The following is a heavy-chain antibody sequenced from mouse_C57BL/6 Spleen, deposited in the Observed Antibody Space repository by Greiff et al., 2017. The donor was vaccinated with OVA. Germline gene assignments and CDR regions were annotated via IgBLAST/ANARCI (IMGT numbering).Heavy chain of an antibody. Sequence: EVKLVESGGGLVQPGGSLSLSCAASGFTFTDYYMSWVRQPPGKALEWLGFIRNKANGYTKEYSASVKGRFTISRDNSQSILYLQMNALRAEDSATYYCAIFYYEYDEAWFAYWGQGTLVTVSA. CDR2: IRNKANGYTK. CDR3: AIFYYEYDEAWFAY. V-gene: IGHV7-3*01. J-gene: IGHJ3*01. CDR1: GFTFTDYY. D-gene: IGHD2-4*01.